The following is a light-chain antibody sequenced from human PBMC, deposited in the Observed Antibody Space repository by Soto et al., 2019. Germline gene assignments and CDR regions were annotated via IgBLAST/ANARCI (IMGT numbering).Light chain of an antibody. J-gene: IGKJ2*01. CDR3: NQYLYSPNS. Sequence: EIGLTQSPDTLSFSPGERATFSCRATQSITNKYVAWYQQKPGQAPRLLIYGASRRATCIPDRISGSGSGTDFTLSITGLEPEDFAVYYCNQYLYSPNSFGPGTKLEIK. CDR2: GAS. CDR1: QSITNKY. V-gene: IGKV3-20*01.